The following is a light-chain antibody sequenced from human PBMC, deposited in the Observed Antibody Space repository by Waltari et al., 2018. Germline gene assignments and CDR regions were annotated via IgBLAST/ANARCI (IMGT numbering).Light chain of an antibody. V-gene: IGLV2-8*01. Sequence: QSALTQPPSASGSPGQSVTISCTGTRSDVGAYQYVSWYQQHPGKAPKLLIYEVSKRASGVPDRFSGSKSGNTASLTVSGLQAEDEADYYCASRGASKVFGGGTKLTVL. CDR3: ASRGASKV. J-gene: IGLJ2*01. CDR1: RSDVGAYQY. CDR2: EVS.